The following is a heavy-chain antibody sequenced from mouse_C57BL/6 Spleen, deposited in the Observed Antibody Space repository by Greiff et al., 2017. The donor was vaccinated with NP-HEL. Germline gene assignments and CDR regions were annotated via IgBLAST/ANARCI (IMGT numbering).Heavy chain of an antibody. CDR1: GYSFTGYY. CDR3: ARGEYFDY. V-gene: IGHV1-42*01. J-gene: IGHJ2*01. Sequence: EVQLQQSGPELVKPGASVKISCKASGYSFTGYYMNWVKQSPEKSLEWIGEINPSTGGTTYNQKFKAKATLTVDKSSSTAYMQLKSLTSEDSAVYYCARGEYFDYWGQGTTLTVSS. CDR2: INPSTGGT.